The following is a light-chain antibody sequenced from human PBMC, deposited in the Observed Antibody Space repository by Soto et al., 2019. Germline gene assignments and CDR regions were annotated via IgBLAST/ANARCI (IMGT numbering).Light chain of an antibody. J-gene: IGKJ1*01. CDR2: GAS. V-gene: IGKV3-15*01. Sequence: IVMTQSPATLSVSPGDRATLSCRASQNVATNVAWYQQKPCQAPRLLIHGASIRPTGVPARFSGSGSGTEFTLTIDSLPSDDFAVVYCHQSTSGLRTFGRGTRVEV. CDR3: HQSTSGLRT. CDR1: QNVATN.